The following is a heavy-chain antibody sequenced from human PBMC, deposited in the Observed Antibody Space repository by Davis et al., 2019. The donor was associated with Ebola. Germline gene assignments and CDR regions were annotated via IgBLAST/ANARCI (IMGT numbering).Heavy chain of an antibody. V-gene: IGHV5-51*01. CDR1: GYSFTSYW. D-gene: IGHD6-6*01. CDR3: ASTDESIAARFDYYGMDV. Sequence: GESLKISCKGSGYSFTSYWIGWVRQMPGKGLEWMGIIYPGDSDTRYSPSFQGQVTISADKSISTAYLQWSSLKASDTAMYYCASTDESIAARFDYYGMDVWGQGTTVTVSS. CDR2: IYPGDSDT. J-gene: IGHJ6*02.